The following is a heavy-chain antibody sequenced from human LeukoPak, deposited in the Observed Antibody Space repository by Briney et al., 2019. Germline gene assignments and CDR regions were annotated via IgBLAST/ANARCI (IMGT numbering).Heavy chain of an antibody. D-gene: IGHD3-16*02. CDR3: ARQGGNYVWGSYRYSAYYFDY. V-gene: IGHV4-34*01. Sequence: PSETLSLTCAVYGGSFSGYYWSWIRQPPGKGLEWIGEINHSGSTNYNPSLKSRVTISVDTTKNQFSLRLSSVTGASTAVYYCARQGGNYVWGSYRYSAYYFDYWGQGTLVTVSS. CDR1: GGSFSGYY. J-gene: IGHJ4*02. CDR2: INHSGST.